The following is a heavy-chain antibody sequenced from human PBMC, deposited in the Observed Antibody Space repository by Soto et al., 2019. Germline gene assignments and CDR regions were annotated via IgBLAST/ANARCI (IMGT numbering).Heavy chain of an antibody. J-gene: IGHJ4*02. CDR3: ARDWEELLWFGELLPPGG. CDR1: GFTFSSYW. D-gene: IGHD3-10*01. CDR2: INSDGSST. V-gene: IGHV3-74*01. Sequence: PGGSLRLSCAASGFTFSSYWMHWVRQAPGKGLVWVSRINSDGSSTSYADSVKGRFTISRDNAKNTLYLQMNSLRAEDTAVYYCARDWEELLWFGELLPPGGWGQGTLVTVSS.